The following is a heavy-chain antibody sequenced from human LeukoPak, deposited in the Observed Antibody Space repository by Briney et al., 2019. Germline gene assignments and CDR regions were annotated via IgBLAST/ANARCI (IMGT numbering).Heavy chain of an antibody. D-gene: IGHD6-13*01. CDR2: IGTAGEI. Sequence: GGSLRLSCAASGFTFDDYGMSWVRQAPGKGLEWVSGIGTAGEIYYPGSVKGRFTISRESAKNSLYLQMNSLRAGDTAVYYCARAAYSSTWYSRYFDLWGRGTLVTVSS. CDR1: GFTFDDYG. V-gene: IGHV3-13*01. J-gene: IGHJ2*01. CDR3: ARAAYSSTWYSRYFDL.